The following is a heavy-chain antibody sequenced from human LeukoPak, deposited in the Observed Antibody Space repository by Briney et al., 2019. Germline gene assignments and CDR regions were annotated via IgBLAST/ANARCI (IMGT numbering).Heavy chain of an antibody. CDR3: ARGIQLGDYYYMDV. CDR1: GGTFSSYA. D-gene: IGHD5-18*01. Sequence: GASVKVSCKASGGTFSSYAISWVRQAPGQGLEWMGGIIPIFGTANYAQKFQGRVTITTDESTSAAYMELSSLRSEDTAVYYCARGIQLGDYYYMDVWGPGTTVTVSS. CDR2: IIPIFGTA. J-gene: IGHJ6*03. V-gene: IGHV1-69*05.